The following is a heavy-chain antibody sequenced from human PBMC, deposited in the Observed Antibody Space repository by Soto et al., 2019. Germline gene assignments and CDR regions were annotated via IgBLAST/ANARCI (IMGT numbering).Heavy chain of an antibody. CDR2: IIPIFGTT. V-gene: IGHV1-69*01. CDR1: GGTFTSYT. CDR3: AGGFVASRGDYYAMDV. D-gene: IGHD3-10*01. Sequence: QVQLVQSGAEVKKPGSSVRVSCKASGGTFTSYTFSWIRQAPGQGLEWMGGIIPIFGTTDYAQKFQGGVTITADESTYTAYMELSSLISEDTAVYYCAGGFVASRGDYYAMDVWGQGTTVTVSS. J-gene: IGHJ6*02.